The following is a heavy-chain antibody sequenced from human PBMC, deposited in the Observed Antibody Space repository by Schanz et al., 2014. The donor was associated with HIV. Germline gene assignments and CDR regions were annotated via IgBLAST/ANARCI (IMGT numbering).Heavy chain of an antibody. CDR1: GGTFSIYA. CDR3: ARVNKDIGGYYFDY. V-gene: IGHV1-18*01. J-gene: IGHJ4*02. Sequence: QVQLVQSGAEVKKPGSSVKVSCKASGGTFSIYAISWVRQAPGQGLEWMGGISAYNGKTNYARKVQGRVTMTTDTSTTTAYMELRSLRSDDTAVYYCARVNKDIGGYYFDYWGQGTLVTVSS. D-gene: IGHD2-15*01. CDR2: ISAYNGKT.